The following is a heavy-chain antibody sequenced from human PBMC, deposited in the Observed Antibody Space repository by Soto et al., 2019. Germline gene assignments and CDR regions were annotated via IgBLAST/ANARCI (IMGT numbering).Heavy chain of an antibody. V-gene: IGHV1-69*01. CDR3: ARAAIHGSIWYFWFEP. CDR1: GGTFSRHA. D-gene: IGHD6-13*01. J-gene: IGHJ5*02. Sequence: QVQLVQSGSEVKMPGSSVKVSCKTSGGTFSRHAINWVRQAPGQGLEWMGGIIPMFGTTNYAQKFKGRVTISADESTSTDYMELSSLRSEDAAVYYCARAAIHGSIWYFWFEPWRQGTLVTVSS. CDR2: IIPMFGTT.